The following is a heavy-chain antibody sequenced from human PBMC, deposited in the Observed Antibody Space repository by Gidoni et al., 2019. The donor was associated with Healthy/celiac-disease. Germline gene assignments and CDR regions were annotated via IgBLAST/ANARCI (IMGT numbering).Heavy chain of an antibody. J-gene: IGHJ3*02. D-gene: IGHD5-18*01. CDR2: ISSSSSYI. CDR1: GFTFSSYS. CDR3: ARGGDRYSYGWILRRGTANDKHAFDI. V-gene: IGHV3-21*01. Sequence: EVQLVESGGGLVKPGGSLRLSCAASGFTFSSYSMNWVRQAPGKGLEWVSSISSSSSYIYYADSVKGRFTISRDNAKNSLYLQMNSLRAEDTAVYYCARGGDRYSYGWILRRGTANDKHAFDIWGQGTMVTVSS.